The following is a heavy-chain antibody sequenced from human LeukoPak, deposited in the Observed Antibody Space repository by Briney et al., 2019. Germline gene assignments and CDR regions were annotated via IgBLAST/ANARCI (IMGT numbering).Heavy chain of an antibody. CDR1: GYTFTSYD. Sequence: ASVKVSCKASGYTFTSYDINWVRQAPGQGLEWMGWINTNTGNPTYAQGFTGRFVFSLDTSVSTAYLQISSLKAEDTAVYYCAKYYYDSSGYYGLRSWGQGTLVTVSS. V-gene: IGHV7-4-1*02. CDR2: INTNTGNP. CDR3: AKYYYDSSGYYGLRS. J-gene: IGHJ5*02. D-gene: IGHD3-22*01.